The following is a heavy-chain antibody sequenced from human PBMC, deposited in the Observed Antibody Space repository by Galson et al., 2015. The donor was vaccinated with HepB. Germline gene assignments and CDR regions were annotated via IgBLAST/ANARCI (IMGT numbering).Heavy chain of an antibody. CDR1: GYTLTELS. CDR2: FDPEDGET. CDR3: ATGEYYYGSGSYYRYSFLGMDV. J-gene: IGHJ6*02. V-gene: IGHV1-24*01. Sequence: SVKVSCKVSGYTLTELSMHWVRQAPGKGLEWMGGFDPEDGETIYAQKFQGRVTMTEDTSTDTAYMELSSLRSEDTAVYYCATGEYYYGSGSYYRYSFLGMDVWGQGTTVTVSS. D-gene: IGHD3-10*01.